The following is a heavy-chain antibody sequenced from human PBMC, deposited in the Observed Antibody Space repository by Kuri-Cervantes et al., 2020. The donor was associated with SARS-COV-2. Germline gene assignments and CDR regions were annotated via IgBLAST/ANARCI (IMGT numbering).Heavy chain of an antibody. V-gene: IGHV4-34*01. D-gene: IGHD3-3*01. CDR1: GGSFSGYY. CDR3: ARVLSGPRSFDY. J-gene: IGHJ4*02. CDR2: INHRGST. Sequence: ESLKISCAVYGGSFSGYYWSWIRQPPGKGLEWIGEINHRGSTNYNPSLKSRVTISVDTSKNQFSLKLSSVTAADTAVYYCARVLSGPRSFDYWGQGTLVTVSS.